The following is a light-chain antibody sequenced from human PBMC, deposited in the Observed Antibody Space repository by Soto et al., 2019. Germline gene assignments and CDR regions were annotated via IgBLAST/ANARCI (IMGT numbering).Light chain of an antibody. CDR2: GAS. Sequence: DIPMTQSPSSLSAYLGDRVTITCRASQGISNYLAWYQQKPGRLPKLLIYGASSLQSGVPSRFSGGGSGTDFTLTISSLQPEDFATYYCQQSFSTPRFTFGPGTRVDI. J-gene: IGKJ3*01. CDR1: QGISNY. CDR3: QQSFSTPRFT. V-gene: IGKV1-39*01.